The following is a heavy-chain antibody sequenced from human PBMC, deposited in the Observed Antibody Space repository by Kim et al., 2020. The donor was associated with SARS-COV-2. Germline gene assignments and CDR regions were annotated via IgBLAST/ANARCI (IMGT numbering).Heavy chain of an antibody. D-gene: IGHD5-18*01. CDR2: INTNTGNP. Sequence: ASVKVSCKASGYTFTSYAMNWVRQAPGQGLEWMGWINTNTGNPTYAQGFTGRFVLSLDTSVSTAYLQISSLKAEDTAVYYCARVGYRPRYYTETAMTQGGWYYGMDVWGQGTTVTVSS. J-gene: IGHJ6*02. V-gene: IGHV7-4-1*02. CDR1: GYTFTSYA. CDR3: ARVGYRPRYYTETAMTQGGWYYGMDV.